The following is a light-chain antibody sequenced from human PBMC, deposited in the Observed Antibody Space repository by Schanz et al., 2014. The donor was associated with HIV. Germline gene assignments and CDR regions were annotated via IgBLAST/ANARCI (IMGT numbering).Light chain of an antibody. Sequence: QSVLTQPPSASGTPGQRVTISCSGSSSNIGNNYVSWYQQLPGTAPKLLIYDNSKRPSGIPDRFSGSKSDTSATLGITGLQTGDEADYHCATWDTSLSVVVFGGGTQLTVL. V-gene: IGLV1-51*01. CDR3: ATWDTSLSVVV. CDR1: SSNIGNNY. CDR2: DNS. J-gene: IGLJ2*01.